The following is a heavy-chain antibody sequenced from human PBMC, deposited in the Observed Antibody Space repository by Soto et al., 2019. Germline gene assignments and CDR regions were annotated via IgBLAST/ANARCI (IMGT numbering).Heavy chain of an antibody. CDR3: ARDPGRITIFGVVTPNWFDP. CDR1: GFTFSSYG. V-gene: IGHV3-33*01. D-gene: IGHD3-3*01. J-gene: IGHJ5*02. Sequence: QVQLVESGGGVVQPGRSLRLSCAASGFTFSSYGMHWVRQAPGKGLEWVAVIWYDGSNKYYADSVKGRFTISRDNCKNTLYLQMNSLRAEDTAVYYCARDPGRITIFGVVTPNWFDPWGQGTLVTVSS. CDR2: IWYDGSNK.